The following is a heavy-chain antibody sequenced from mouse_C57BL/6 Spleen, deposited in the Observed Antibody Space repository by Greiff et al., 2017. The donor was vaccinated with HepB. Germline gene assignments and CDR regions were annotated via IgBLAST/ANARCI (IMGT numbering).Heavy chain of an antibody. CDR1: GFTFSDYG. CDR3: ARFDGYYYAMDY. J-gene: IGHJ4*01. Sequence: EVQVVESGGGLVKPGGSLKLSCAASGFTFSDYGMHWVRQAPEKGLEWVAYISSGSSTIYYADTVKGRFTISRDNAKNTLFLQMTSLRSEDTAMYYCARFDGYYYAMDYWGQGTSVTVSS. D-gene: IGHD2-3*01. V-gene: IGHV5-17*01. CDR2: ISSGSSTI.